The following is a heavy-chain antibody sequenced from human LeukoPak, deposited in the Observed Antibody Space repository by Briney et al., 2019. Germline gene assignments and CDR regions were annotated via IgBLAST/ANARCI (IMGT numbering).Heavy chain of an antibody. V-gene: IGHV3-48*03. CDR2: ISSSGSTI. CDR1: GFTFSRYE. Sequence: GGSLRLSCAASGFTFSRYEMNCVPEAPGKGLEWVSYISSSGSTIYYADSVKGRFTISRDNAKNSLYLQMNSLRAEDTAVYYCARDPLLQGNYDYWGQGTLVTVSS. CDR3: ARDPLLQGNYDY. D-gene: IGHD4-11*01. J-gene: IGHJ4*02.